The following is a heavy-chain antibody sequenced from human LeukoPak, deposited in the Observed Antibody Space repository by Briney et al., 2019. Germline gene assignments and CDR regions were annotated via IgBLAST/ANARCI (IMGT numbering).Heavy chain of an antibody. Sequence: GYIYHSGSTYYNPSLKSRVTLSVDRPNNQFSLKLSPVTAADTAVYYCARVLGSSGFYYFDCWGQGTLATVSS. CDR3: ARVLGSSGFYYFDC. CDR2: IYHSGST. J-gene: IGHJ4*02. D-gene: IGHD3-22*01. V-gene: IGHV4-30-2*01.